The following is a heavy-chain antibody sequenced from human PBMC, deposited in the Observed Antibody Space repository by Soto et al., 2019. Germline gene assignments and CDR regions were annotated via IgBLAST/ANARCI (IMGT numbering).Heavy chain of an antibody. CDR1: GGSISSGGYS. CDR3: ARVPDR. CDR2: ICLSGST. D-gene: IGHD2-2*01. J-gene: IGHJ5*02. V-gene: IGHV4-30-2*01. Sequence: QLQLQESGSGLVKPSQTLSLTCALSGGSISSGGYSWSWIRQPPGKGLEWIGYICLSGSTYYNSCINSRATRSVDRSKNQFSLKVSSVSAADTAVYYCARVPDRWGQGNLVTVSS.